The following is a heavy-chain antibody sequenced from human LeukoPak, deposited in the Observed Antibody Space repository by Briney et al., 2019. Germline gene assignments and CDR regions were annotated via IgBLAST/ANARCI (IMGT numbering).Heavy chain of an antibody. CDR2: ISGSGGST. CDR1: GFTFSSYA. CDR3: ARDPPSRLLWFGELRAFDI. D-gene: IGHD3-10*01. Sequence: GGSLRLSCAASGFTFSSYAMSWVRQAPGKGLEWVSAISGSGGSTYYADSVKGRFTISRDNSKNTLYLQMNSLRAEDTAVYYCARDPPSRLLWFGELRAFDIWGQGTMVTVSS. J-gene: IGHJ3*02. V-gene: IGHV3-23*01.